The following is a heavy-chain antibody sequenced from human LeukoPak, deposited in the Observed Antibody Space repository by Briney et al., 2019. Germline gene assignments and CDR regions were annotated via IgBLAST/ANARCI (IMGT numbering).Heavy chain of an antibody. V-gene: IGHV3-48*01. Sequence: GGSPRLSCAASGFTFSSYAMNWVRQAPRKGLEWVSYISSSSSAIHYADSVKGRFTISRDNSKNTLYLQMNSLRAEDTAVYYCAKGAPHCGGDCYSNTKKFYFDYWGQGTLVTVSS. CDR1: GFTFSSYA. CDR3: AKGAPHCGGDCYSNTKKFYFDY. J-gene: IGHJ4*02. D-gene: IGHD2-21*02. CDR2: ISSSSSAI.